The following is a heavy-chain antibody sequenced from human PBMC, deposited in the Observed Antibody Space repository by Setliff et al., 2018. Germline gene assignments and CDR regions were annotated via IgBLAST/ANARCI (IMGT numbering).Heavy chain of an antibody. D-gene: IGHD2-2*01. CDR2: IGVYNYNT. CDR3: ARGPPDFVVVPAAAKFDY. CDR1: GYTFSNFG. V-gene: IGHV1-18*01. Sequence: GASVKVSCKTSGYTFSNFGISWVRQAPGQGLEWMGWIGVYNYNTNYAQKLQGRVTMTTDTSTSTAYMELRSLRSDDTAVYYCARGPPDFVVVPAAAKFDYWGQGTLVTVSS. J-gene: IGHJ4*02.